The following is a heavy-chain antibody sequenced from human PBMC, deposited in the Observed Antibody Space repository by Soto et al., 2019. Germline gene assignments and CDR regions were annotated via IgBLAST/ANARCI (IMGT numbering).Heavy chain of an antibody. CDR3: ERGAYDFWSGYQHFGS. J-gene: IGHJ4*02. CDR2: INTGTGDT. CDR1: GNSVTSYA. D-gene: IGHD3-3*01. V-gene: IGHV1-3*04. Sequence: QVHLVQSGAEVKKPGASVKVSCKASGNSVTSYAVHWVRHAPGERLEWMGWINTGTGDTKSAQKFQGRVTITRDTSASTAYMELSRLTSEDTAIYCCERGAYDFWSGYQHFGSWGQGSLVTVSS.